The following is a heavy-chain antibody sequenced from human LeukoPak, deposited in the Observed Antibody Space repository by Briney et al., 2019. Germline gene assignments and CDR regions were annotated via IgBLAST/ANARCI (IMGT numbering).Heavy chain of an antibody. Sequence: GGSLRLSCVASGFTFTKHWMSWVRQAPGKGLEWVGRIKSKTDGGTTDYAAPVKGRFTISRDNAKNTLNLQMNSLRAEDTAVYYCARDLGQYYDTSDNWFDPWGQGALVTVSS. CDR1: GFTFTKHW. V-gene: IGHV3-15*05. D-gene: IGHD3-22*01. CDR2: IKSKTDGGTT. CDR3: ARDLGQYYDTSDNWFDP. J-gene: IGHJ5*02.